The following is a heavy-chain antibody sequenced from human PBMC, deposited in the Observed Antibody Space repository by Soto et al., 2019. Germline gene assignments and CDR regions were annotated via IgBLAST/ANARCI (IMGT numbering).Heavy chain of an antibody. CDR1: GFTFSNYW. J-gene: IGHJ4*02. CDR2: VNGDGSST. CDR3: ARDSSGSCDY. Sequence: EVQLVESGGGLVQPGGSLRLSCAASGFTFSNYWMHWVRQAPGEGLVWVSCVNGDGSSTSYADSVKGRFTVSRDSAKSTLYLQMNSLRAEDTAVYYCARDSSGSCDYWGQGTLVTVPS. V-gene: IGHV3-74*01.